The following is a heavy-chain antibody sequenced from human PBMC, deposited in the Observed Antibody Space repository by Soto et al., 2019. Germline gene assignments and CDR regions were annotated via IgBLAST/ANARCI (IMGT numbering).Heavy chain of an antibody. J-gene: IGHJ6*02. D-gene: IGHD4-17*01. CDR3: ANNGDYYGCGMDV. Sequence: QVQLVQSGAEVKKPGASVKVSCKASGYTFSNYATHWVRQAPGQRLEWMGWINAGNGKTKYSQNFQGRVTITRDTSASTAYMELSSLSSEDTAVYYCANNGDYYGCGMDVWGQGTTVTVSS. CDR1: GYTFSNYA. V-gene: IGHV1-3*01. CDR2: INAGNGKT.